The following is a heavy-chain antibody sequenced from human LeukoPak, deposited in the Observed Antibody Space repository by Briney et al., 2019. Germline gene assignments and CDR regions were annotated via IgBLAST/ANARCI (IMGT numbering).Heavy chain of an antibody. Sequence: GASVKVSCKAFGYTFTSNYMHWVRQAPGPGPEWMGVISPSGGSTTYAQKFQGRVTLTRDMSTSTDYLELSSVRSEDTAVYYCARDNSVRDEAWWFNPWGQGTLVTVSS. J-gene: IGHJ5*02. D-gene: IGHD5-24*01. CDR1: GYTFTSNY. V-gene: IGHV1-46*01. CDR3: ARDNSVRDEAWWFNP. CDR2: ISPSGGST.